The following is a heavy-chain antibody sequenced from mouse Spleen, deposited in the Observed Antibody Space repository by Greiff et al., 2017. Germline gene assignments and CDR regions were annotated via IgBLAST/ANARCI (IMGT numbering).Heavy chain of an antibody. CDR2: ISDGGSYT. CDR3: ARALYDYGENYFDY. D-gene: IGHD2-4*01. Sequence: EVQLVESGGGLVKPGGSLKLSCAASGFTFSSYAMSWVRQTPEKRLEWVATISDGGSYTYYPDNVKGRFTISRDNPKNNLYLQISQLKSEDTAMYYCARALYDYGENYFDYRGPGTTLTVSS. J-gene: IGHJ2*01. CDR1: GFTFSSYA. V-gene: IGHV5-4*01.